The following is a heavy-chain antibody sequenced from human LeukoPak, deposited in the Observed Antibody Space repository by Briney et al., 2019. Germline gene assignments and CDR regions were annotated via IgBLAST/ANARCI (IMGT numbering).Heavy chain of an antibody. CDR1: GGTFISYA. D-gene: IGHD2-21*02. CDR2: IIPIFGIA. V-gene: IGHV1-69*04. Sequence: GASVKVSCKASGGTFISYAISWVRQAPGQGLEWMGRIIPIFGIANYAQKFQGRVTITADKSTSTAYMELSSLRSEDTAVYYCAMGVVVTAIKGNLDYWGQGTLVTVSP. J-gene: IGHJ4*02. CDR3: AMGVVVTAIKGNLDY.